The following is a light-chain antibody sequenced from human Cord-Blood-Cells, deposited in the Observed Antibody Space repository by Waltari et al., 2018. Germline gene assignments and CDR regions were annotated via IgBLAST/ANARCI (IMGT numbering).Light chain of an antibody. Sequence: SSELTQDPAVSVALGKTVRITCQGDSLRSYYASWYQQKPGQAPVLVTYGKNNRPAGIPDRFSGSSSGNTASLTITGAQAEDEADYYCNSRDSSGNHWVFGGGTKLTVL. J-gene: IGLJ3*02. CDR1: SLRSYY. CDR2: GKN. CDR3: NSRDSSGNHWV. V-gene: IGLV3-19*01.